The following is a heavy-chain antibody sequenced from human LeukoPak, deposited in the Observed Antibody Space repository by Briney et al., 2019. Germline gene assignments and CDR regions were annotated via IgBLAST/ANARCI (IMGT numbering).Heavy chain of an antibody. CDR3: ARWKVTIFGVVTYNWFDP. CDR2: IKQDGSGK. J-gene: IGHJ5*02. D-gene: IGHD3-3*01. CDR1: GFTFSSYW. Sequence: GGSLRLSCAASGFTFSSYWMSWVRQAPGKGLEWVANIKQDGSGKYYVDSVKGRFTISRDNAKNSLYLQMNSLRAEDTAVYYCARWKVTIFGVVTYNWFDPWGQGTLVTVSS. V-gene: IGHV3-7*01.